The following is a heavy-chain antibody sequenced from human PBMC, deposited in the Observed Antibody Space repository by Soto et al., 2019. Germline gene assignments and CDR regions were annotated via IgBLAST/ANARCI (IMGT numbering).Heavy chain of an antibody. J-gene: IGHJ4*02. CDR2: IHNSGSA. Sequence: PSETLSLTCTVSGVSLSSAGNYWTWIRQHPGKGLEWIGDIHNSGSAHYNPSLKSRLTISIDTSNNQLSLRLSSVTAADTAVYYCATDLVIRGIGAFDSWGQGTLVTVS. CDR3: ATDLVIRGIGAFDS. V-gene: IGHV4-31*03. CDR1: GVSLSSAGNY. D-gene: IGHD3-10*01.